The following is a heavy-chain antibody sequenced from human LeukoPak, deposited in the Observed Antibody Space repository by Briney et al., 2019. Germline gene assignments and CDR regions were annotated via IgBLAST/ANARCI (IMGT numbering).Heavy chain of an antibody. Sequence: GGSLRLSCAASGFSFSRYEMNWVRQAPGKGLEWISYISSSVSTTYYADSVKGRFTISRDNAKNSLYLQMNSLRAEDTAVYYCARESRRVGEGDFDFWGQGTLVTVSS. J-gene: IGHJ4*02. CDR1: GFSFSRYE. D-gene: IGHD1-26*01. CDR3: ARESRRVGEGDFDF. CDR2: ISSSVSTT. V-gene: IGHV3-48*03.